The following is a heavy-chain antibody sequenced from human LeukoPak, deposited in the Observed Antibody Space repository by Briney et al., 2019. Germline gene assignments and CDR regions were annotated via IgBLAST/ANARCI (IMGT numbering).Heavy chain of an antibody. D-gene: IGHD3-22*01. J-gene: IGHJ4*02. CDR3: AKDISYDSSGYYYAYFDY. CDR1: GFTFDDYA. CDR2: ISWNSGSI. Sequence: GGSLRLSCAASGFTFDDYAMHWVRQAPGKGLEWVSGISWNSGSIGYADSVKGRFTISRDNAKNSLYLQMNSLRAEDTALCYCAKDISYDSSGYYYAYFDYWGQGTLVTVSS. V-gene: IGHV3-9*01.